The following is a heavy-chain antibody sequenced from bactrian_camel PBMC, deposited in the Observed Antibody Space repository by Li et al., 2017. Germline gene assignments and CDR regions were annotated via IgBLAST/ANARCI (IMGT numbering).Heavy chain of an antibody. D-gene: IGHD4*01. CDR3: AKNRWPTTDDYYGEAWVDFGF. Sequence: HVQLVESGGGLVQPGGSLRLSCAASGFTFSNYWMHWVRQGPGKGLEWVSSSSSDGGTTYYADAKKGRFTTSRDNAKNTVYLQMNSLKRDDTAMYYCAKNRWPTTDDYYGEAWVDFGFWGPGTQVTVS. V-gene: IGHV3S1*01. J-gene: IGHJ6*01. CDR2: SSSDGGTT. CDR1: GFTFSNYW.